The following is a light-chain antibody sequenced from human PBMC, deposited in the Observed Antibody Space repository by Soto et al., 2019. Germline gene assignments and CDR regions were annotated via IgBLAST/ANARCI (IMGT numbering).Light chain of an antibody. Sequence: VMTQAPATLSVSPGERATLSCRASQSVRSSSFACYQQKPGQAPRLLIYGASSRATGSPDRFSGRGSGTEFTLTISRLEPEDFAVYYCQQYGSSPGTFGQGTKVDIK. J-gene: IGKJ1*01. V-gene: IGKV3-20*01. CDR2: GAS. CDR3: QQYGSSPGT. CDR1: QSVRSSS.